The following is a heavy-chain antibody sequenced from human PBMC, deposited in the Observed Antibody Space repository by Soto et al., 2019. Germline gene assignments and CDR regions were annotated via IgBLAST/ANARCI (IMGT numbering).Heavy chain of an antibody. V-gene: IGHV1-2*04. CDR1: GYTFTGYY. D-gene: IGHD3-3*01. J-gene: IGHJ6*02. CDR2: INPNSGGT. CDR3: SRGGGTIFGVVPPYGMDV. Sequence: ASVKVSCKASGYTFTGYYMHWVRQTPGQGLEWMGWINPNSGGTNYAQKFQGWVTMTRDTSISTAYMELSRLRSDDTAVDFCSRGGGTIFGVVPPYGMDVWGQGTTVTVSS.